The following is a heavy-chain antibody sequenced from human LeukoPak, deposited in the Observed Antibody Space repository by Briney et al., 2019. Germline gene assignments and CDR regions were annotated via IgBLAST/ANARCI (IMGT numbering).Heavy chain of an antibody. D-gene: IGHD5-12*01. CDR2: INPNSGGT. CDR1: GYTFTGYY. V-gene: IGHV1-2*02. J-gene: IGHJ6*03. CDR3: ARDSGYDFIGDLYYYNMDV. Sequence: ASVKVSCKASGYTFTGYYMHWVRQAPGQGLEWMGWINPNSGGTNYAQKFQGRVTMTRDTSISTAYMELSRLRSDDTAVYYCARDSGYDFIGDLYYYNMDVWGKGTTVTVSS.